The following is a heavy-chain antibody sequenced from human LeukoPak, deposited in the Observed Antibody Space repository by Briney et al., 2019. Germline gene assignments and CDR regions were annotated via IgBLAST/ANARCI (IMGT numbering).Heavy chain of an antibody. Sequence: SVKVSCKASGGTFSSYAISWVRQAPGQGLEWMGGIIPIFGTANYAQKFQGRVTITTDESTSTAYMELSSLRSEDTAVYYCATRITDSGSSHIDYWDQGTLVTVSS. CDR1: GGTFSSYA. CDR2: IIPIFGTA. D-gene: IGHD1-26*01. J-gene: IGHJ4*02. V-gene: IGHV1-69*05. CDR3: ATRITDSGSSHIDY.